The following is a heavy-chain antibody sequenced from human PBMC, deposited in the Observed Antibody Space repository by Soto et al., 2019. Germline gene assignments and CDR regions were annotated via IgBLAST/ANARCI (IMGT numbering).Heavy chain of an antibody. J-gene: IGHJ6*02. CDR1: GYTFTSYA. V-gene: IGHV1-3*01. CDR3: ARPMTAYYYGMDV. D-gene: IGHD5-18*01. CDR2: INAGNGNT. Sequence: QVQLVQSGAEVKKPGASVKVSCKASGYTFTSYAMHWVRQAPGQRLEWMGWINAGNGNTKYSQKFQGRVTITRDTSASTAYMELSSLRSEDTAVYYCARPMTAYYYGMDVWGQGTTVTVSS.